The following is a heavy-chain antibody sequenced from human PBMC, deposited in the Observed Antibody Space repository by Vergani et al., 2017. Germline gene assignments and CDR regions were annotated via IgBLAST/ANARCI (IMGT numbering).Heavy chain of an antibody. CDR2: IRSKAYGGTT. V-gene: IGHV3-49*03. CDR3: TRTYYDILTGYYPLYFDY. J-gene: IGHJ4*02. Sequence: EVQLVESGGGLVQPGRSLRLSCTASGFTFGDYAMSWFRQAPGKGLEWVGFIRSKAYGGTTEYAASVKGRFTISRDDSKSIAYLQMNSLKTEDTAVYYCTRTYYDILTGYYPLYFDYWGQGTLVTVSS. D-gene: IGHD3-9*01. CDR1: GFTFGDYA.